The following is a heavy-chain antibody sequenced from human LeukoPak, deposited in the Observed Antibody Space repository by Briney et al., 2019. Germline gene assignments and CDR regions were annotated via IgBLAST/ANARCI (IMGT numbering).Heavy chain of an antibody. V-gene: IGHV3-48*04. CDR3: ARRYCSSTSCYGDY. J-gene: IGHJ4*02. Sequence: GGSLRLSCAASGFTFSSYSMNWVRQAPGKGLEWVSYISSSSSTIYYADSVKGRFTISRDNAKNSLYLQMNSLRTEDTAVYYCARRYCSSTSCYGDYWGQGTLVTVSS. D-gene: IGHD2-2*01. CDR1: GFTFSSYS. CDR2: ISSSSSTI.